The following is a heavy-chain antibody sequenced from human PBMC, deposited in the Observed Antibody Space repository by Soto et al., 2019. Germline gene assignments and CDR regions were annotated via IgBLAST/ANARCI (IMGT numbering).Heavy chain of an antibody. CDR2: ISYDGTNK. CDR3: FSGLLH. CDR1: GFTFSSYA. Sequence: QVQLVESGGGVVQPGRSLRLSCAASGFTFSSYAMHWVRQAPGKGLEWVSVISYDGTNKYYADSVKGRFTISRDNSKNTLSLQVNSLRAEDTAVYYCFSGLLHWGQGPLFTVSS. D-gene: IGHD2-15*01. J-gene: IGHJ4*02. V-gene: IGHV3-30-3*01.